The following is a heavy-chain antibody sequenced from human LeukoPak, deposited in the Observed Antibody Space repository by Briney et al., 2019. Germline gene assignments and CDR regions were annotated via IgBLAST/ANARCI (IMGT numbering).Heavy chain of an antibody. CDR2: INHSGST. CDR3: ASHGPILYGMDV. D-gene: IGHD4/OR15-4a*01. CDR1: GGSFSGYY. Sequence: SETLSLTCAVYGGSFSGYYWSWIRQPPGKGLEWIGEINHSGSTNYNPSLKSRVTISVDTSKNQFSLKLSSVTAADTAVYYCASHGPILYGMDVWGQGTTVTVSS. J-gene: IGHJ6*02. V-gene: IGHV4-34*01.